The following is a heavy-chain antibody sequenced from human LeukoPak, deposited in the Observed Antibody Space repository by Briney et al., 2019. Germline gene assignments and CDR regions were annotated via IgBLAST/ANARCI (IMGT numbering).Heavy chain of an antibody. D-gene: IGHD6-6*01. CDR3: ARDGSSSIDY. CDR2: IYTSGST. V-gene: IGHV4-4*07. J-gene: IGHJ4*02. CDR1: GGSISSYY. Sequence: SETLSLTCTVSGGSISSYYWSWIRQPAGKGLGWIGRIYTSGSTTYNPSLKSRVTMSVDTSKNQFSLKLSSVTAADTAVYYCARDGSSSIDYWGQGTLVSVSS.